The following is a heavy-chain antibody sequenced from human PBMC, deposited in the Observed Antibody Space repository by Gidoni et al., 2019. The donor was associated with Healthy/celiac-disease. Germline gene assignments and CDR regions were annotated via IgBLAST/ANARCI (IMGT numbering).Heavy chain of an antibody. CDR1: GFTFSSYA. D-gene: IGHD3-3*01. CDR3: AKGLSRGVVNDAFDI. V-gene: IGHV3-23*01. Sequence: EVQLLESGGGLVQPGGSLRLSCAASGFTFSSYAMRWVRQAPGKGLEWGSAIRGSGGSTYDADAVKGRFTISRDNSKNTLYLQMNSLRAEDTAVYYCAKGLSRGVVNDAFDIWGQGTMVTVSS. CDR2: IRGSGGST. J-gene: IGHJ3*02.